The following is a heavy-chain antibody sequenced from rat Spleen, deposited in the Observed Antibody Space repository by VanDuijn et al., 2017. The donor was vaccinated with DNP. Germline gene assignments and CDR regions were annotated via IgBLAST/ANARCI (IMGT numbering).Heavy chain of an antibody. CDR3: GRDTGH. D-gene: IGHD4-2*01. V-gene: IGHV5-25*01. Sequence: EVQLVESGGGLVQPGRSLKLSCATSGFTFSDYYMAWVRRAPTKGLEWVASISSGGDTTYYPDSVKGRFTISRNNAKNTLYLQMNGLRSEDTATYFCGRDTGHWGQGVTVTVSS. CDR1: GFTFSDYY. J-gene: IGHJ2*01. CDR2: ISSGGDTT.